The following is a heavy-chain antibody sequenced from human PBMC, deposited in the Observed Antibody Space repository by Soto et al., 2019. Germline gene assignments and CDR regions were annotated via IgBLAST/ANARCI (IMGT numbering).Heavy chain of an antibody. CDR1: GFTLLSYA. V-gene: IGHV3-23*01. Sequence: RGSLRLSCAASGFTLLSYAMSWVRQAPGKGLEWFSAISGSGGSTYYADSVKGRFTISRDNSKNTLYLQMNSLRAEDTAVYYCAKDVYSGCEQPFDYWGQGTLVTVSS. CDR2: ISGSGGST. J-gene: IGHJ4*02. CDR3: AKDVYSGCEQPFDY. D-gene: IGHD5-12*01.